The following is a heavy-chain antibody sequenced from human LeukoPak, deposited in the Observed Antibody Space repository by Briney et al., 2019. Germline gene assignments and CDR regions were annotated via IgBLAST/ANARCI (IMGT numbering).Heavy chain of an antibody. CDR2: IYTSGST. V-gene: IGHV4-61*02. J-gene: IGHJ6*03. Sequence: SETLSRTCTVSGGSISSGSYYWGWIRQPAGQGQVWIGRIYTSGSTNYNPSLKSPVTIAVDTSKNQFSLKLSSVTAADTAVYYCAWNYFYYYYYMDVWGKGTTVTVS. CDR1: GGSISSGSYY. CDR3: AWNYFYYYYYMDV. D-gene: IGHD1-7*01.